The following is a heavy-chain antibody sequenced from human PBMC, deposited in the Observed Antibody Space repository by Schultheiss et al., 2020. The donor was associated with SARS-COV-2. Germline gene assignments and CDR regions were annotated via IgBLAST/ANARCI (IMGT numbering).Heavy chain of an antibody. CDR3: ARNAIAVAGLHYYYYGMDV. V-gene: IGHV1-3*01. D-gene: IGHD6-19*01. Sequence: ASVKVSCKASGYTFTSYAMHWVRQAPGQRLEWMGWINAGNGNTKYSQKFQGRVTITRDTSASTAYMELSSLRSEDTAVYYCARNAIAVAGLHYYYYGMDVWGQGTTVTVSS. CDR1: GYTFTSYA. J-gene: IGHJ6*02. CDR2: INAGNGNT.